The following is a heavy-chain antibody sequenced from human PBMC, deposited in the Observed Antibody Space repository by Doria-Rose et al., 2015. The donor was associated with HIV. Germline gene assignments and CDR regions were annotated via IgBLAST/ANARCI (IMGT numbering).Heavy chain of an antibody. V-gene: IGHV2-26*01. D-gene: IGHD6-13*01. Sequence: SGPVLVKPTETLTLTCTVSGVSLSSPGMGVSWIRQPPGKALEWLANNFSDDARSYNTSLKSRLTSSRGTSKSQVVLTMTDMDPVDTATYYCARIKSSRWYHKYYFDFWGQGTLVIVSA. CDR2: NFSDDAR. CDR3: ARIKSSRWYHKYYFDF. J-gene: IGHJ4*02. CDR1: GVSLSSPGMG.